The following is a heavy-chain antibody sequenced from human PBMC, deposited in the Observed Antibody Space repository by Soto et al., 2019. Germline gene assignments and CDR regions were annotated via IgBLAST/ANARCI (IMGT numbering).Heavy chain of an antibody. V-gene: IGHV4-38-2*01. Sequence: ETLSLTCAVSGYSISSGYYWGWIRQPPGKGLEWIGSIYHSGSTYYNPSLKSRVTISVDTSKNQFSLKLSSVTAADTAVYYCARSGARITIFGVVIPYNWFDPWGQGTLVTVSS. J-gene: IGHJ5*02. CDR1: GYSISSGYY. CDR3: ARSGARITIFGVVIPYNWFDP. CDR2: IYHSGST. D-gene: IGHD3-3*01.